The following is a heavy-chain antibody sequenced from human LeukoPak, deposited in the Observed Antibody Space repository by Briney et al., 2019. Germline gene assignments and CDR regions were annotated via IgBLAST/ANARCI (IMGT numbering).Heavy chain of an antibody. CDR1: GFTFADFA. CDR3: AKESRGYCSGGSGPGGFDP. V-gene: IGHV3-9*01. J-gene: IGHJ5*02. D-gene: IGHD2-15*01. CDR2: ISWNSGSI. Sequence: GGSLRLSCAVSGFTFADFAMHWVRQAPGKGLEWVSGISWNSGSIGYADSVNVRFTIPRDNAKVSLYLQMNSLRAEDTALYYCAKESRGYCSGGSGPGGFDPGGQGTLVTVSS.